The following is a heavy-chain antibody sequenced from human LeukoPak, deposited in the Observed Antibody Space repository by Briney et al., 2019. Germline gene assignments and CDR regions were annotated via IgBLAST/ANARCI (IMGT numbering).Heavy chain of an antibody. J-gene: IGHJ5*02. D-gene: IGHD6-13*01. CDR1: GYTFTGYY. V-gene: IGHV1-2*02. CDR3: ARYATGYSSSWYLNWFDP. Sequence: GASVKVSCKASGYTFTGYYMHWVRQAPGQGLEWMGWINPNSGGTNYAQKFQGRVTMTRDTSISTAYMELSRLRSDDTAVYYCARYATGYSSSWYLNWFDPWGQGTLLTVSS. CDR2: INPNSGGT.